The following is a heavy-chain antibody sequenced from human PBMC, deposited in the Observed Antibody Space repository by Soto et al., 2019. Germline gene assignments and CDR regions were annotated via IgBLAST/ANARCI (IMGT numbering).Heavy chain of an antibody. D-gene: IGHD1-1*01. CDR2: IVPMIKKI. J-gene: IGHJ4*02. CDR1: GGTTSSYT. Sequence: QVQLVQSGAEVERPGSSVKVSCKTSGGTTSSYTIGWVRQAPGQGLEWMGNIVPMIKKIDYAQKFQGRVTITADKSTRTVYMELNSLRSEDTAVDFCARRTGNGIPLADWGQGTQVTVSS. V-gene: IGHV1-69*02. CDR3: ARRTGNGIPLAD.